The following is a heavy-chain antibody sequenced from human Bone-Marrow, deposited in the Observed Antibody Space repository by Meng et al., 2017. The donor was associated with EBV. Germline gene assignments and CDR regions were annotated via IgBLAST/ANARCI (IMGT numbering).Heavy chain of an antibody. CDR1: GGSVSSGSYY. D-gene: IGHD2-21*01. J-gene: IGHJ5*02. Sequence: QGQLPESGPGLVKPSETLSLTCTVSGGSVSSGSYYWSWIRQPPGKGLEWIGYIYYSGSTNYNPSLKSRVTISVDTSKNQFSLKLSSVTAADTAVYYCARGSIVGVNWFDPWGQGTLVTVSS. V-gene: IGHV4-61*01. CDR3: ARGSIVGVNWFDP. CDR2: IYYSGST.